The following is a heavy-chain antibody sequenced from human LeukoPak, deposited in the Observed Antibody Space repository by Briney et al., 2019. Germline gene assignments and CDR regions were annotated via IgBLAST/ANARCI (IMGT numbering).Heavy chain of an antibody. Sequence: GGSLRLSCAASGFTFSSYGMHWVRQAPGKGLEWVAFIRYDGSNKYYADSVKGRFTISRDNSKNTLYLQMNSLRAEDTAAYYCATRGNYYGSGLSDYWGQGTLVSVSS. V-gene: IGHV3-30*02. J-gene: IGHJ4*02. D-gene: IGHD3-10*01. CDR3: ATRGNYYGSGLSDY. CDR1: GFTFSSYG. CDR2: IRYDGSNK.